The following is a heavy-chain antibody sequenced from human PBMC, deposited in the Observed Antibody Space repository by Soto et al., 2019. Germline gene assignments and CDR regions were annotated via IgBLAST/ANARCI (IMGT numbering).Heavy chain of an antibody. CDR1: GDTFSRYA. CDR2: IITVLGTT. J-gene: IGHJ6*02. V-gene: IGHV1-69*08. Sequence: QGQLVQSGAELKKTGSSVTVYYRASGDTFSRYAVNWVRQAPGRGLEWMGRIITVLGTTDYAQNFKGRVTITAEKSTKTVYMELSSLRSDDTAVYYCARRRYCGYDCYHKHYYGMDVWGQGTTVTVAS. D-gene: IGHD2-21*01. CDR3: ARRRYCGYDCYHKHYYGMDV.